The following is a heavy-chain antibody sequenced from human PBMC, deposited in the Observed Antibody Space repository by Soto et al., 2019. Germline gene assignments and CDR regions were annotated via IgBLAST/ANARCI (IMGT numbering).Heavy chain of an antibody. CDR1: GFTFSNAW. CDR2: IKSKTDGGTT. J-gene: IGHJ3*02. CDR3: TTVGENWKYAFDI. D-gene: IGHD1-1*01. Sequence: GGSLRLSCAASGFTFSNAWMSWARQAPGKGLEWVGRIKSKTDGGTTDYAAPVKGRFTISRDDSKNTLYLQMNSLKTEDTAVYYCTTVGENWKYAFDIWGQGTMVTVSS. V-gene: IGHV3-15*01.